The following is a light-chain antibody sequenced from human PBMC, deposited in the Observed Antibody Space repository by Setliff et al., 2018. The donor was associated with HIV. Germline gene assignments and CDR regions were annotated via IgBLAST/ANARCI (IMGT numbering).Light chain of an antibody. V-gene: IGLV2-14*03. CDR1: SSDVGGYNY. Sequence: QSALTQPASVSGSPGQSITISCTGTSSDVGGYNYVSWYQQHPGKGPKVMIYDVSNRPSGVSNRFSGSKSGNTASLTISGLQAKDEADYYCCSYVTTNNSYVFGTGTKV. CDR3: CSYVTTNNSYV. J-gene: IGLJ1*01. CDR2: DVS.